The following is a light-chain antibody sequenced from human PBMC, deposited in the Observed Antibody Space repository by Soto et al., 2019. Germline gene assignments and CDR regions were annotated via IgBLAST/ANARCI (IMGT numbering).Light chain of an antibody. CDR3: QQYGGSPRT. Sequence: EIVLTQSPGTLSLSPGEGATLSCRASQSINSFLAWYQQRRGQAPRLLIHGASNRATGIPDRFSGSGSGPDFTLTISRLEPEDFAVYYCQQYGGSPRTFSQGTKVEVK. J-gene: IGKJ1*01. CDR1: QSINSF. CDR2: GAS. V-gene: IGKV3-20*01.